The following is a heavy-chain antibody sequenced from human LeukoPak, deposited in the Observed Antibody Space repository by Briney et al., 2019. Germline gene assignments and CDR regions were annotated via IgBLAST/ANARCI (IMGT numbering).Heavy chain of an antibody. CDR2: INPNSGGT. V-gene: IGHV1-2*06. Sequence: ASVKVSCKASGYTSIDYCIHWVRQAPGQGLEWMGRINPNSGGTNYAQKFQGRVTMTSDTSISTAYMELSRLRSDDTAVYYCASEYNWNDPAYYYYMDVWGKGTTVTVSS. D-gene: IGHD1-20*01. J-gene: IGHJ6*03. CDR1: GYTSIDYC. CDR3: ASEYNWNDPAYYYYMDV.